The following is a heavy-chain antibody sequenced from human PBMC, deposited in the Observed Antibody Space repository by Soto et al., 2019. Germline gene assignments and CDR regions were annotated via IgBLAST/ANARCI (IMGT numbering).Heavy chain of an antibody. V-gene: IGHV1-18*04. CDR2: ISTYNGNT. Sequence: ASVKVSCKASGYTFTSYALSWVRHAPGQGLEWMGWISTYNGNTNYAQNLQGRVTMTTDISTNTAYMELRSLRSDDTAVYYCARVVGGIPVAGSWNWFDPCGQGNLVTVSS. CDR3: ARVVGGIPVAGSWNWFDP. CDR1: GYTFTSYA. J-gene: IGHJ5*02. D-gene: IGHD6-19*01.